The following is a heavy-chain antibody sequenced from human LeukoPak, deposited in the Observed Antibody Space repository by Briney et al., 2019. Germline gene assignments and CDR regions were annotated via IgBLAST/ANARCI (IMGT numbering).Heavy chain of an antibody. V-gene: IGHV3-48*01. D-gene: IGHD4-23*01. J-gene: IGHJ6*02. CDR3: ATPHYTVETYYYGMDA. CDR1: GFTFSSYS. CDR2: ISSSSSTI. Sequence: GGSLRLSCAASGFTFSSYSMNWVRQAPGKGLEWVSYISSSSSTIYYADSVKGRFTISRDNAKNSLYLQMNSLRAEDTAVYYCATPHYTVETYYYGMDAWGQGTTVTVSS.